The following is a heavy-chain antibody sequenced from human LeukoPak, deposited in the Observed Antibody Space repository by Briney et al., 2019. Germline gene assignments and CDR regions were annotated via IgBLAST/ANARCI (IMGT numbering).Heavy chain of an antibody. D-gene: IGHD6-6*01. CDR3: AREYITSSGLSYYFDY. J-gene: IGHJ4*02. V-gene: IGHV1-18*01. CDR1: GYTFTIYA. CDR2: ISAYTGNT. Sequence: ASVKVSYKSSGYTFTIYAVTWVRQAPGQGLEWMGWISAYTGNTNYAQKLQDRVTMTTDTSTSTAYMELRSLRSDDTAVYYCAREYITSSGLSYYFDYWGQGTLVTVSS.